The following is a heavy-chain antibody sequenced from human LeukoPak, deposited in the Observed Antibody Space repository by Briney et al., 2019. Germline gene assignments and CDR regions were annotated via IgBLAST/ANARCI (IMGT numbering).Heavy chain of an antibody. D-gene: IGHD3-10*01. CDR1: GGSISSGSYY. J-gene: IGHJ3*02. Sequence: SETLSLTCTVSGGSISSGSYYWGWIRQPPGKGLEWIGSIYYSGSTYYKPSLKSRVTISVDTSKNQFSLKLSSVTAADTAVYYCAKGSTYGPNDAFDIWGQGTMVTVSS. CDR2: IYYSGST. V-gene: IGHV4-39*07. CDR3: AKGSTYGPNDAFDI.